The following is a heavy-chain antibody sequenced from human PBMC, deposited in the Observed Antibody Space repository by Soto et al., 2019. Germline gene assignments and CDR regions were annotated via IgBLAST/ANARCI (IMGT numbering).Heavy chain of an antibody. CDR1: GFTFSSNW. V-gene: IGHV3-7*03. J-gene: IGHJ4*02. CDR2: IKRDGSEK. D-gene: IGHD5-12*01. Sequence: VQLVESGGGLVRPGGSLRLSCAASGFTFSSNWMSWVRQAPGKGLEWVANIKRDGSEKYYVDSVKGRFTISRDNAKNSLYLQMNSLRADDTAVYYCARLEWEYSGYADYWGQGTLVTVSS. CDR3: ARLEWEYSGYADY.